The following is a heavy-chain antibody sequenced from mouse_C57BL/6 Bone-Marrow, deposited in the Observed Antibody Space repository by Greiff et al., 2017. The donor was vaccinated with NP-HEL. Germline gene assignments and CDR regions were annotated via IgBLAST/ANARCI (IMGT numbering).Heavy chain of an antibody. Sequence: EVQVVESGGDLVKPGGSLKLSCAASGFTFSSYGMSWVRQTPDKRLEWVATISSGGSYTYYPDSVKGRFTISRDNAKNTLYLQMSSLKSEDTAMYYCARQGLLRYAMDYWGQGTSVTVSS. CDR1: GFTFSSYG. V-gene: IGHV5-6*01. CDR3: ARQGLLRYAMDY. CDR2: ISSGGSYT. J-gene: IGHJ4*01. D-gene: IGHD1-1*01.